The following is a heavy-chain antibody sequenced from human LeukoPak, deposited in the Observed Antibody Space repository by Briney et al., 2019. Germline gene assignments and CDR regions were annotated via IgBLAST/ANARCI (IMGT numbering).Heavy chain of an antibody. CDR1: GFTFSGYW. J-gene: IGHJ6*02. D-gene: IGHD2/OR15-2a*01. CDR2: ISTDGSST. CDR3: ASYLTSIPSGMDV. Sequence: GGSLRLSCAASGFTFSGYWMHWLRQAPGKGLVWVSRISTDGSSTTYADSVKGRFTTSRDNGRNTLYLQMYRLRAEDTAVYYSASYLTSIPSGMDVWGQGATVTVSS. V-gene: IGHV3-74*01.